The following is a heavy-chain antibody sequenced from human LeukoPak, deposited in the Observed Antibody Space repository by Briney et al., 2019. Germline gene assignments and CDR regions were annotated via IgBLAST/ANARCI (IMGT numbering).Heavy chain of an antibody. V-gene: IGHV3-15*01. Sequence: GGSLRLSCAASGFTFSNAWMSWVRQAPGKGLEWVGRIKSKTDGGTTDYAATVKGRFTISRDDSKNTLYLQMNSLKTEDTAVYYCTTDNLIAVVGYWGQGTLVTVSS. D-gene: IGHD6-19*01. CDR1: GFTFSNAW. CDR2: IKSKTDGGTT. CDR3: TTDNLIAVVGY. J-gene: IGHJ4*02.